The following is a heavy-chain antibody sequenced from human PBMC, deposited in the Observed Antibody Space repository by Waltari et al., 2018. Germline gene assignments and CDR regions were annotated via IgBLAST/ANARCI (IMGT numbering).Heavy chain of an antibody. Sequence: EVQLVESGGGLVTPGGYLRLPCVVSGVNFTSSTMNWVRQAPGKGLEWVSSIGANGDYIYYADSVRGRFTTSRDNARNSLYLQMTSLRAEDTAVYFCASHFEDYYYYMDVWGKGTTVTVSS. CDR1: GVNFTSST. J-gene: IGHJ6*03. CDR2: IGANGDYI. CDR3: ASHFEDYYYYMDV. V-gene: IGHV3-21*01.